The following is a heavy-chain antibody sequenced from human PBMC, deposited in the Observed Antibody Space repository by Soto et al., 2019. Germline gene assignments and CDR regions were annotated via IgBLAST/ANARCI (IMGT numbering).Heavy chain of an antibody. J-gene: IGHJ3*02. CDR1: GFTFSSYA. V-gene: IGHV3-30-3*01. Sequence: QVQLVESGGGVVQPGRSLRLSCAASGFTFSSYAMHWVRQAPGKGLEWVAVISYDGRNKYYADSVKGRFTISRDNSKNTLYLQMNNLRAEDTAVYSCARGGGMTIFGVVNRRGTGDAFYIWGQGKMVTVSS. D-gene: IGHD3-3*01. CDR2: ISYDGRNK. CDR3: ARGGGMTIFGVVNRRGTGDAFYI.